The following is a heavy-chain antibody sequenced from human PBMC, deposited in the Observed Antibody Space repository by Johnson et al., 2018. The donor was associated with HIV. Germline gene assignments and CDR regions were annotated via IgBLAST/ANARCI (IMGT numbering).Heavy chain of an antibody. Sequence: MQLVESGGGVVQPGGSLRLSCAASGFTLSSYWMHWVRQVPGKGLAWVSGINWNGGNTGYADSVKGRLTISRDNAKNSLYLQMNSLRAEDTALYYCARAVGGSYHDAFDSWGQGTMVTVSS. V-gene: IGHV3-20*04. J-gene: IGHJ3*02. D-gene: IGHD1-26*01. CDR3: ARAVGGSYHDAFDS. CDR2: INWNGGNT. CDR1: GFTLSSYW.